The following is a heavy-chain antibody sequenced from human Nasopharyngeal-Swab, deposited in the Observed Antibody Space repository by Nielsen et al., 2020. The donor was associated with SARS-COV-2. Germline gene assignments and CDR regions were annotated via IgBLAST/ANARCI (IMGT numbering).Heavy chain of an antibody. CDR3: AIMKVGSTLVGMDV. V-gene: IGHV4-59*01. D-gene: IGHD5/OR15-5a*01. J-gene: IGHJ6*02. Sequence: SETLSLTCTVSGGSINSLYCNWIRQPTGKGMEWIGYTYYTGDTNYNPSLKSRVTISVDTSQHQFSLKLKSVTAADTAVYYCAIMKVGSTLVGMDVWGQGSTVTVSS. CDR2: TYYTGDT. CDR1: GGSINSLY.